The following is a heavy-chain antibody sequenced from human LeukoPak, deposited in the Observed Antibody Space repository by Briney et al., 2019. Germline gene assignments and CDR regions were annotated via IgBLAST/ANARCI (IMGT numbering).Heavy chain of an antibody. Sequence: PGGSLRLSCAASGFTFSSYAMSWVRQAPGKGLEWVSAISASGGSTYYADSVKGRFTVSRDNSKNTLYLQMNSLRAEDTAVYYCAKDLGGYFDYWGQGTLVTVSS. V-gene: IGHV3-23*01. CDR2: ISASGGST. CDR3: AKDLGGYFDY. CDR1: GFTFSSYA. J-gene: IGHJ4*02.